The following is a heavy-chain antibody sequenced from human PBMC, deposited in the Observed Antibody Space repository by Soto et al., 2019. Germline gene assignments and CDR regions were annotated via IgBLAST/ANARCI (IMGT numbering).Heavy chain of an antibody. Sequence: ASVKVSCKASGYTFASYGISWVRRAPGHGLEWMGWITFYNGKNHYEQNFQGRVTMTTDRATNTAYMELRSLTSDDTAVYYCARVVYGSGSFPASLDNWGQGTLVTVSS. D-gene: IGHD3-10*01. CDR2: ITFYNGKN. CDR1: GYTFASYG. V-gene: IGHV1-18*04. CDR3: ARVVYGSGSFPASLDN. J-gene: IGHJ4*02.